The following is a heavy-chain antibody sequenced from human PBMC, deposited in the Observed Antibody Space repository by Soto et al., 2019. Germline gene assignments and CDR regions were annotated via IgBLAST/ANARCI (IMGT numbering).Heavy chain of an antibody. V-gene: IGHV4-59*01. CDR3: SRHYGDYVGAFDI. J-gene: IGHJ3*02. CDR1: GGSISSYY. Sequence: SETLSLTCTVSGGSISSYYWSWSRQPPGKGQERNGYIYYNESTNYNHNLKSRITITIDTSKTQYSMKLSSVTAAVTAVYYFSRHYGDYVGAFDIWGQGTMVTVSS. CDR2: IYYNEST. D-gene: IGHD4-17*01.